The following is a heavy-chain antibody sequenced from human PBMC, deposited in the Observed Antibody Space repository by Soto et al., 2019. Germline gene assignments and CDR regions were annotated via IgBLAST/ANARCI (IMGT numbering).Heavy chain of an antibody. Sequence: GGSLRLSCAASGFTFSSYSMNWVRQAPGKGLEWVSSISSSSSYIYYADSGKGRFTISRDNAKNSLYLQMNSLRAEDTAVYYCARWGGAARPGGDYYYGMDVWGQGTTVTVSS. J-gene: IGHJ6*02. V-gene: IGHV3-21*01. D-gene: IGHD6-6*01. CDR1: GFTFSSYS. CDR3: ARWGGAARPGGDYYYGMDV. CDR2: ISSSSSYI.